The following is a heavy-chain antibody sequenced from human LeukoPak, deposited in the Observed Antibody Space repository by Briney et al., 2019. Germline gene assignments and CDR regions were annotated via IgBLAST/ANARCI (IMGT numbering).Heavy chain of an antibody. V-gene: IGHV3-74*01. Sequence: GGSLRLSCAASGFTFSNYWMHWVRQAPGKGLVWVSRIKGDGGSPTYADSVKGRFTISRDNAKHTLYLQMNSLRAEDTAVYYCARVVLVPAALPTSYFDYWGQGTLVTVSS. D-gene: IGHD2-2*01. CDR3: ARVVLVPAALPTSYFDY. CDR1: GFTFSNYW. CDR2: IKGDGGSP. J-gene: IGHJ4*02.